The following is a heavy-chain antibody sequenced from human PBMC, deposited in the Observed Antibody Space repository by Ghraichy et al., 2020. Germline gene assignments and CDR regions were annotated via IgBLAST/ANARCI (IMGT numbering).Heavy chain of an antibody. V-gene: IGHV3-64*01. D-gene: IGHD3-10*01. Sequence: GGSLRLSCAASGFTFSSNVMCWVRQAPGKGLEYVSAINSNGVSTYYANSVKGRFIISRDNSKNTLYLQMGSLRPEDMGVYYCARAGGAWGQGTMVTVS. CDR2: INSNGVST. J-gene: IGHJ3*01. CDR1: GFTFSSNV. CDR3: ARAGGA.